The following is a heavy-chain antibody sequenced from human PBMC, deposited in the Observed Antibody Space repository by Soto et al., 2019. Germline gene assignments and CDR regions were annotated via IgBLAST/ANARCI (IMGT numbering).Heavy chain of an antibody. CDR2: INPNSGGT. J-gene: IGHJ6*02. CDR1: GYTFTGYY. V-gene: IGHV1-2*04. Sequence: ASVKVSCKASGYTFTGYYMHWVRQAPGQGLEWMGWINPNSGGTNYAQKFQGWVTMTRDTSISTAYMELSRLRSDDTAVYYCARDRVRGVTRLYYYYYGMDVWGQGTTVTVSS. CDR3: ARDRVRGVTRLYYYYYGMDV. D-gene: IGHD3-10*01.